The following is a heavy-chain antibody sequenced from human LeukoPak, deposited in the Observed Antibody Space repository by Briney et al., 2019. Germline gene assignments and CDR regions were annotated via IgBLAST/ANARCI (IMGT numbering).Heavy chain of an antibody. CDR3: ARDPTPNYSNYFDY. CDR1: GFTFSSYA. J-gene: IGHJ4*02. D-gene: IGHD4-11*01. CDR2: ISGSGGST. V-gene: IGHV3-23*01. Sequence: GGSLRLSCAASGFTFSSYAMSWVRQAPGKGLEWVSAISGSGGSTYYADSVKGRFTISRDNAKNSLYLQMNSLRAEDTAVYYCARDPTPNYSNYFDYWGQGTLVTVSS.